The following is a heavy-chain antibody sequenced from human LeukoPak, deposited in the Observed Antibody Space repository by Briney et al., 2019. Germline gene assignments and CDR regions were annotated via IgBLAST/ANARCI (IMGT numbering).Heavy chain of an antibody. CDR3: ARDFRRRLGFDY. CDR2: INSDGSST. Sequence: PGGSLRLSCAASGFTFSSYWMHWVRQAPGKGLVWVSRINSDGSSTSYADSVKGRFTISRDNAKNTLYLQVNSLRAEDTAVYYCARDFRRRLGFDYWGQGTLVTVSS. J-gene: IGHJ4*02. D-gene: IGHD5-12*01. V-gene: IGHV3-74*01. CDR1: GFTFSSYW.